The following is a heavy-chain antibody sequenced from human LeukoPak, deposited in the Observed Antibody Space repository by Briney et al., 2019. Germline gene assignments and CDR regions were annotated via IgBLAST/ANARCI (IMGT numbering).Heavy chain of an antibody. CDR3: AKGPYISPEYQFDY. CDR1: GFTFSNYW. J-gene: IGHJ4*02. Sequence: PGGSLRLSCAASGFTFSNYWMSWVRQAPGKGLEWVSAISGSGGSTYYADSVKGRFTISRDNSKNTLYLQMNSLRAEDTAVYYCAKGPYISPEYQFDYWGQGTLVTVSS. CDR2: ISGSGGST. V-gene: IGHV3-23*01. D-gene: IGHD2-2*01.